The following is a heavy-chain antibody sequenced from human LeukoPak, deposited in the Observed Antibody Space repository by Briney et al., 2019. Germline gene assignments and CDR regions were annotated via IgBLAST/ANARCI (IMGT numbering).Heavy chain of an antibody. D-gene: IGHD2-15*01. Sequence: GGSLRLSCAASGFTFSRYAIHWVREAPGKGLEWVAVISYDGSNKYYADSVKGRFTISRDNSKNTLYLQMNSLRAEDTAVYYCERDLPHIVVVVAATPGAFDIWGQGTMVTVSS. V-gene: IGHV3-30-3*01. CDR2: ISYDGSNK. CDR1: GFTFSRYA. J-gene: IGHJ3*02. CDR3: ERDLPHIVVVVAATPGAFDI.